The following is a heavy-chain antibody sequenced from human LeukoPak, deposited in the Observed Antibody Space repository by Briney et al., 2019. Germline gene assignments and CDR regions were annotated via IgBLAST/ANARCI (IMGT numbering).Heavy chain of an antibody. Sequence: SETLSLTCNVSGGSISSGRYYWSWIRQPAGKGLEWIGRIYTRGSTNYNPSLKSRVTMSVDTSKNQFSLKLSSVTAADTAVYYCARGQVTMVRGVKFDPWGQGTLVTVSS. V-gene: IGHV4-61*02. D-gene: IGHD3-10*01. CDR3: ARGQVTMVRGVKFDP. CDR2: IYTRGST. CDR1: GGSISSGRYY. J-gene: IGHJ5*02.